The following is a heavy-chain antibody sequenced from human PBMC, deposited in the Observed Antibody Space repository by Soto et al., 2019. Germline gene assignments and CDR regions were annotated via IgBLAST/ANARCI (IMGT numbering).Heavy chain of an antibody. D-gene: IGHD2-21*01. CDR3: ARDEEDANLMIVVLPGDY. Sequence: QVQLVQSGGEVKEPGASVKVSCKASGYRFSRYGINWVRQAPGQGLEWMGWVSTYDGNTQYAQKFQGRITMTTDTSTKTVYLEVRGLTSDDTAVYYCARDEEDANLMIVVLPGDYWGQGTLVSVSS. V-gene: IGHV1-18*01. CDR1: GYRFSRYG. CDR2: VSTYDGNT. J-gene: IGHJ4*02.